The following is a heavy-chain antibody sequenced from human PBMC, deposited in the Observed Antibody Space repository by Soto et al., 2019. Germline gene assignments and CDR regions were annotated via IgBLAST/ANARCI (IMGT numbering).Heavy chain of an antibody. Sequence: GGSLRLSCAASGFTFSSYAMSWVRQAPGKGLEWVSAISGSGGSTYYADSVKGRFTISRDNSKNTLYLQMNSLRAEDTAVYYCAKDLAGVTPPDWELGELNAFDIWGQGTMVTVSS. V-gene: IGHV3-23*01. CDR2: ISGSGGST. CDR3: AKDLAGVTPPDWELGELNAFDI. CDR1: GFTFSSYA. J-gene: IGHJ3*02. D-gene: IGHD7-27*01.